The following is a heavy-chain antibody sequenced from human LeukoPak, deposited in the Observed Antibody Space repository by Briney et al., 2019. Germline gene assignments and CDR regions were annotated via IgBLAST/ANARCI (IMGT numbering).Heavy chain of an antibody. CDR2: IYSGGST. D-gene: IGHD1-26*01. CDR1: GATVSCNY. Sequence: GGSLRLFCAASGATVSCNYMSWVRQAPGMVLEWVSVIYSGGSTYYADSVKGRFTISRDNSKNTLYLQMNSLRAEDTAVYYCASGSYGRYFDYWGQGTLVTVSS. V-gene: IGHV3-53*01. CDR3: ASGSYGRYFDY. J-gene: IGHJ4*02.